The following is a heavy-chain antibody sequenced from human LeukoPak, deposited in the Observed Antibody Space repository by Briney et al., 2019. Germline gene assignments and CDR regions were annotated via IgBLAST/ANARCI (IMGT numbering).Heavy chain of an antibody. J-gene: IGHJ5*02. D-gene: IGHD6-13*01. Sequence: GASVKVSCKASGYTFTGYYMHWVRQAPGQGLEWMGWINPNSGGTNYAQKFQGRVTMTRDTSISTAYMELSRLRSDDTAVYYCAREDSAYSSSWYNWFDPWGQGTLVTVSS. V-gene: IGHV1-2*02. CDR2: INPNSGGT. CDR3: AREDSAYSSSWYNWFDP. CDR1: GYTFTGYY.